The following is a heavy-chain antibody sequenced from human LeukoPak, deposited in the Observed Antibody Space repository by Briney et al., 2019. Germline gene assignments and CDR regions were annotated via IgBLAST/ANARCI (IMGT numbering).Heavy chain of an antibody. CDR3: ARTASGYYLFDY. CDR1: GGSIRSGSYY. J-gene: IGHJ4*02. D-gene: IGHD3-22*01. V-gene: IGHV4-61*02. Sequence: SETLSLTCTVSGGSIRSGSYYWNWIRQPAGKGLEWIGRMYTSGSTNYNPSLKSRVTISVDTSKNQFSLKLSSVTAADTAVYYCARTASGYYLFDYWGQGTLVTVSS. CDR2: MYTSGST.